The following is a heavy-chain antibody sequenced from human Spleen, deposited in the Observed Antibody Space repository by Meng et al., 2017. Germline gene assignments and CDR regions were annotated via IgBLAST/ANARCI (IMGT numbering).Heavy chain of an antibody. Sequence: AGPRLVKPSHTLSLTCNVSGGSIINSDFDWSWNRQHPERGLEWIGYIYPSGTTSYHPSLKSRITISLDTSQNKFSLEVASVTAADTAVYYCARQLRYFDWFDLWGQGTLVTVSS. D-gene: IGHD3-9*01. J-gene: IGHJ5*02. CDR3: ARQLRYFDWFDL. CDR1: GGSIINSDFD. CDR2: IYPSGTT. V-gene: IGHV4-31*02.